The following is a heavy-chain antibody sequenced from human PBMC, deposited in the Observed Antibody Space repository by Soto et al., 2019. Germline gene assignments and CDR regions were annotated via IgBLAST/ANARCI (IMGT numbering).Heavy chain of an antibody. J-gene: IGHJ4*02. Sequence: SETLSLTCTVSGGSVSSGSYYWSWIRQPPGKGLEWIGYIYYSGSTNYNPSLKSRVTISVDTSKNQFSLKLSSVTAADTAVYCCARDSGLEMATISYFDYWGQGTLVTVSS. CDR3: ARDSGLEMATISYFDY. CDR1: GGSVSSGSYY. V-gene: IGHV4-61*01. CDR2: IYYSGST. D-gene: IGHD5-12*01.